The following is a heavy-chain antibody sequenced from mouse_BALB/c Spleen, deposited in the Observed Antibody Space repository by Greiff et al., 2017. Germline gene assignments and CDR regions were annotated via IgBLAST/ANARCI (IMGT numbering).Heavy chain of an antibody. Sequence: EVQLQQSGAELVRPGALVKLSCKASGFNIKDYYMHWVKQRPEQGLEWIGWLDPENGNTIYDPKFQGKASITADTSSNTAYLQLSSLTSEDTAVYYCARSITTGYYFDYWGQGTTLTVSS. CDR2: LDPENGNT. V-gene: IGHV14-1*02. D-gene: IGHD1-1*01. J-gene: IGHJ2*01. CDR1: GFNIKDYY. CDR3: ARSITTGYYFDY.